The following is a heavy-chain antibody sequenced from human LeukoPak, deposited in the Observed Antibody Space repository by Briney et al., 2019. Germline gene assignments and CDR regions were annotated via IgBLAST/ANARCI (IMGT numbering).Heavy chain of an antibody. D-gene: IGHD6-19*01. CDR3: ARRRLTSSGCSDY. V-gene: IGHV5-51*01. J-gene: IGHJ4*02. CDR1: GYSFTSYW. Sequence: GESLKISCKGSGYSFTSYWIGWVRQMPGKGLEWMGIIYPGDSDTTYSPSFQGQVTISADKSISIVYLQWSSLKASDTAMYYCARRRLTSSGCSDYWGQGTLVTVSS. CDR2: IYPGDSDT.